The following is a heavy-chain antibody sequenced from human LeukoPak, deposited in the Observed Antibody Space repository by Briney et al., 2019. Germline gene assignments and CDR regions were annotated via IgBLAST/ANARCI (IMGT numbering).Heavy chain of an antibody. Sequence: PGGSLRLSCAASGFTFSSYSMNWVRQAPGKGLEWVSSISSSSSNIYYADSVKGRFTISRDNAKNSLYLQMNSLRAEDTAVYYCARDWGYYYYYGMDVWGQGTTVTVSS. D-gene: IGHD3-16*01. CDR3: ARDWGYYYYYGMDV. CDR1: GFTFSSYS. V-gene: IGHV3-21*01. CDR2: ISSSSSNI. J-gene: IGHJ6*02.